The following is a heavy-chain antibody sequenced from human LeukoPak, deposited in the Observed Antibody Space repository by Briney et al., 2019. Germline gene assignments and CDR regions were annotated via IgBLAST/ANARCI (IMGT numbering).Heavy chain of an antibody. CDR2: INHSGST. V-gene: IGHV4-34*01. D-gene: IGHD3-16*01. Sequence: SETLSLTCAVYGGSFSGYYWSWIRQPPGKGLEWIGEINHSGSTNYNPSLKSRVTISVDTSKNQFSLKLSSVTAADTAVYYCARSRRKGPVSLSFDYWGQGTLVTASS. CDR1: GGSFSGYY. J-gene: IGHJ4*02. CDR3: ARSRRKGPVSLSFDY.